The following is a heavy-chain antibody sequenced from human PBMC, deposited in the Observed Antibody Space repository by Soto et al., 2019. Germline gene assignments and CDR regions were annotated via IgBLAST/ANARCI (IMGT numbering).Heavy chain of an antibody. J-gene: IGHJ5*02. D-gene: IGHD2-15*01. Sequence: FRQRPGKALEWIGEINHSGSTNYNPSLKSRVTISVDTSKNQFSLKLSSVTAADTAVYYCTRHLETSIVAAATEGWLDPWGQGTLVTVAS. CDR2: INHSGST. CDR3: TRHLETSIVAAATEGWLDP. V-gene: IGHV4-34*01.